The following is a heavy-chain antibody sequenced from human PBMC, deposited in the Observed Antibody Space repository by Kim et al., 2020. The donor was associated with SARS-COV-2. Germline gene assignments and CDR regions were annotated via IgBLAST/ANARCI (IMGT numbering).Heavy chain of an antibody. D-gene: IGHD6-13*01. CDR3: TRDGYRSTWAKRYFDY. Sequence: GGSLRLSCAASGFTFDDYAMHWVRQAPGKGLEWVSGMTWSTTNIAYADSVKGRFTISRDNAKNSVYLQMNSLRAEDTALYYCTRDGYRSTWAKRYFDYWGQGTLVTVSS. CDR1: GFTFDDYA. J-gene: IGHJ4*02. V-gene: IGHV3-9*01. CDR2: MTWSTTNI.